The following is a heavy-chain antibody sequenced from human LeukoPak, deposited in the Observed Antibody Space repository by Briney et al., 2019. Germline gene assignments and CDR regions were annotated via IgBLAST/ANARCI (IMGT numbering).Heavy chain of an antibody. Sequence: PSETLSLTCAVYGGSFSGYYWSWIRQPPGKGLEWIGEINHSGSTNYNPSLKSRVTISVDTSKNQFSLKLSSVTAADTAVYYCARDRVGIAARPGDYYYYYYMDVWGKGTTVTVSS. CDR2: INHSGST. J-gene: IGHJ6*03. CDR3: ARDRVGIAARPGDYYYYYYMDV. CDR1: GGSFSGYY. D-gene: IGHD6-6*01. V-gene: IGHV4-34*01.